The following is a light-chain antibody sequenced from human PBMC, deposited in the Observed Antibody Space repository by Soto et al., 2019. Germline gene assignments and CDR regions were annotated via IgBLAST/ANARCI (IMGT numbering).Light chain of an antibody. CDR1: QTISGNF. Sequence: EIVLTQTPGTLSLSPGERATLSCRASQTISGNFLAWYQQKPGQAPRLLMYGASTRATGIPDRFSGGGSETEFTLTISRLEPEDFALYYCQQYGSSPPFTFGPGTKVDIK. J-gene: IGKJ3*01. CDR3: QQYGSSPPFT. CDR2: GAS. V-gene: IGKV3-20*01.